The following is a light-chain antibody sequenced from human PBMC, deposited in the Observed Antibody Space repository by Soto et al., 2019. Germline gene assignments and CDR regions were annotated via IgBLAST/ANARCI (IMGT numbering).Light chain of an antibody. CDR2: AAS. V-gene: IGKV1-39*01. CDR3: QETFSTPSFT. CDR1: QSISNY. Sequence: DIQMTQSPSSLSASVGDGVTITCRASQSISNYVNWYQQKAGKAPKLLIYAASRLQSGVPSRFSGTGSRTDFTLTISSLQPEDFATYYCQETFSTPSFTFGGGTKVEI. J-gene: IGKJ4*01.